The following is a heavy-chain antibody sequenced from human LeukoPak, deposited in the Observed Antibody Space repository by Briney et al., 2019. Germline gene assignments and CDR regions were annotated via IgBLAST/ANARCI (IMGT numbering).Heavy chain of an antibody. J-gene: IGHJ4*02. Sequence: SETLSLTCAVYGGSFSGYYWSWIRQPPGKGLEWIGEINHSGSTNYNPSLKSRVTISVDTSKNQISLKLSSVTAADTAVCYCVRLGQFCGGDCYPPSFDYWGQGTLVTVSS. V-gene: IGHV4-34*01. CDR2: INHSGST. D-gene: IGHD2-21*02. CDR3: VRLGQFCGGDCYPPSFDY. CDR1: GGSFSGYY.